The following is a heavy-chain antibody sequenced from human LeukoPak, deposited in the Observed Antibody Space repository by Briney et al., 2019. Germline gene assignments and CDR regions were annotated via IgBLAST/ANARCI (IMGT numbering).Heavy chain of an antibody. CDR1: GFTVSSNY. V-gene: IGHV3-30*03. Sequence: SGGSLRLSCAASGFTVSSNYMSWVRQAPGKGLEWVAVISHDGSNKYYADSVKGRFTISRDNSKNTLYLQMNSLRAEDTAVYYCARGSYYDFSGGGMDVWGQGTTVTVSS. D-gene: IGHD3-3*01. CDR3: ARGSYYDFSGGGMDV. CDR2: ISHDGSNK. J-gene: IGHJ6*02.